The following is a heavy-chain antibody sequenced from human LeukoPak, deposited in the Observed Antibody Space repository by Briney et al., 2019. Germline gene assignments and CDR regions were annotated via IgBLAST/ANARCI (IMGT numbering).Heavy chain of an antibody. CDR3: ARAPYSSGWYGGWFDP. J-gene: IGHJ5*02. Sequence: XVXXXASGGTFISYAISWVRQAPGQGLEWMGGIIPIFGTANYAQKFQGRVTITADESTSTAYMELSSLRSEDTAVYYCARAPYSSGWYGGWFDPWGQGTLVTVSS. V-gene: IGHV1-69*01. CDR2: IIPIFGTA. D-gene: IGHD6-19*01. CDR1: GGTFISYA.